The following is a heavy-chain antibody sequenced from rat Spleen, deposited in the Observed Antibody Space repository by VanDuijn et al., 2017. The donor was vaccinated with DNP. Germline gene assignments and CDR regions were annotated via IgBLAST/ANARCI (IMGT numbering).Heavy chain of an antibody. Sequence: EVQLVETGGGLVQPGRSLKLSCVASGFTFSSYWMYWVRQAPGQGLEWVASITTDGGGTYYRDSVKGRFTISRDNAKSTLYLQMDSLRSEDTATYYCARDNYGSYGAMDAWGQGASVTVSS. CDR3: ARDNYGSYGAMDA. J-gene: IGHJ4*01. V-gene: IGHV5-58*01. CDR1: GFTFSSYW. D-gene: IGHD1-3*01. CDR2: ITTDGGGT.